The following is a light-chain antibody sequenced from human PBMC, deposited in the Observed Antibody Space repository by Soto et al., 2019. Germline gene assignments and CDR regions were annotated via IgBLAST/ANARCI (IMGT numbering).Light chain of an antibody. J-gene: IGKJ4*01. CDR3: QQTYTTTLT. CDR2: GAS. V-gene: IGKV1-39*01. CDR1: QSISYY. Sequence: DIQMTQSPSSLSAYVGDRVNITCRASQSISYYLNWYQQKPGRAPNLLMYGASSLQSGVPSRFTGSGSGTEFTLTITSLRNGDFATYDCQQTYTTTLTFGGGTKVDIK.